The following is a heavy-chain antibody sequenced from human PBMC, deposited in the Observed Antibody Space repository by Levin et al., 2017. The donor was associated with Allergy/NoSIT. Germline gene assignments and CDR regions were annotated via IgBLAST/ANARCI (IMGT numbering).Heavy chain of an antibody. CDR1: GGSITITSYY. CDR3: GRRGGSGWHGGFDY. J-gene: IGHJ4*02. CDR2: IYFSGST. D-gene: IGHD6-19*01. Sequence: SETLSLICSVSGGSITITSYYWGWIRQPPGTGLEWIGNIYFSGSTYYSPSSKRRGTISVDTSKNQFSLRLTSVTAADTAVYYCGRRGGSGWHGGFDYWGQGTLVTVSS. V-gene: IGHV4-39*01.